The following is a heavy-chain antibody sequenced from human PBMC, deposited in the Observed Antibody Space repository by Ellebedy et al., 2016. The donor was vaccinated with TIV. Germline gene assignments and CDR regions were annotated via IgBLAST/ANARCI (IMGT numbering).Heavy chain of an antibody. CDR3: ANYKNTGGSVWRSDAFDV. CDR2: ISTKADTYAT. J-gene: IGHJ3*01. V-gene: IGHV3-73*01. D-gene: IGHD6-19*01. Sequence: PGGSLRLSCTISGFPFSGAGVHWVRRTSGRGLEWVGRISTKADTYATAYAVSVKGSFIISRDDSQNTAYLQMNSLRTEDTAVYYCANYKNTGGSVWRSDAFDVWGQGTMVTVSS. CDR1: GFPFSGAG.